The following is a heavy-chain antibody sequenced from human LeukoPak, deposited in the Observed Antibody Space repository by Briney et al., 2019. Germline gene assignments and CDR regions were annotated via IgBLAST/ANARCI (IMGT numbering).Heavy chain of an antibody. CDR2: MNPNSGNT. J-gene: IGHJ5*02. V-gene: IGHV1-8*01. D-gene: IGHD2-15*01. CDR3: ARKNYCSGGSCYSRGWFDP. CDR1: EYTFTSYD. Sequence: WAPVKVSCKASEYTFTSYDINWVRQATGQGLEWMGWMNPNSGNTVYAQKFQGRVTMTRDTSISTAYMELSSLRSEDTAMYYCARKNYCSGGSCYSRGWFDPWGQGTLVTVSS.